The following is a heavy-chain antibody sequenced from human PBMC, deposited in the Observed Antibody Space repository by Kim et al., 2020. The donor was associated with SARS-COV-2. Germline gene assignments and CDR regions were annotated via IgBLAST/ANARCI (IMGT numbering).Heavy chain of an antibody. J-gene: IGHJ4*02. Sequence: GTTDYAAPVKGRFIISRDDSKNTLYLQMNSLKTEDTAVYYCSEVGAFLTDYWGQGTLVTVSS. V-gene: IGHV3-15*01. CDR3: SEVGAFLTDY. D-gene: IGHD1-26*01. CDR2: GTT.